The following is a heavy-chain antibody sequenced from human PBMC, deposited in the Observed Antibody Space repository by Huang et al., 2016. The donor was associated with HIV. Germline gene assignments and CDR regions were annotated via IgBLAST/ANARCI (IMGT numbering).Heavy chain of an antibody. Sequence: TFSSYGMHWVRQAPGKGLEWVAVISYDGTNKYYADSVKGRFTISRDNSRNTLYLQMNSLRAEDTAVYYCAKSGVSGYRLLVPLDIWGLETTVTVSS. V-gene: IGHV3-30*18. D-gene: IGHD3-3*01. CDR3: AKSGVSGYRLLVPLDI. J-gene: IGHJ3*02. CDR1: TFSSYG. CDR2: ISYDGTNK.